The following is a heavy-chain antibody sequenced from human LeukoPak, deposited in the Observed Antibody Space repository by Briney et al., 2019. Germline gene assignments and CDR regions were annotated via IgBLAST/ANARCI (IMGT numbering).Heavy chain of an antibody. V-gene: IGHV6-1*01. J-gene: IGHJ4*02. CDR1: GDIVSSNSGA. CDR2: TYYRSKWHN. Sequence: SQTLSLTCAISGDIVSSNSGAWNWIRQSPSRGLEWLGRTYYRSKWHNGYAVSVKSRITINPDTSKNQFSLHLNSVTPEDTAVYYCVGGPGSLLHWGQGILVTVSS. CDR3: VGGPGSLLH.